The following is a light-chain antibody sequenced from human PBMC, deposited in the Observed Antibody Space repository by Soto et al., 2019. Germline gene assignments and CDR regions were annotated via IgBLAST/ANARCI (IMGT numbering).Light chain of an antibody. CDR2: GTS. J-gene: IGKJ1*01. Sequence: EIVLTQSPGTLSLSPGDRATLSCRASQTVSSSYLAWYQQKPGQTPRLLIYGTSSRATGIPDRFSGSGSGTDFTLAVSRLEPEDFAVYYCQQYHRSPWTFGQGTKVDIK. V-gene: IGKV3-20*01. CDR3: QQYHRSPWT. CDR1: QTVSSSY.